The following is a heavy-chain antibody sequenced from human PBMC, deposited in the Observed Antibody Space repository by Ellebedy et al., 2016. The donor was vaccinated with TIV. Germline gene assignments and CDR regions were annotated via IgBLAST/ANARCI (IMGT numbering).Heavy chain of an antibody. Sequence: AASVKVSCKASGYTFTSYGISWVRQAPGRGLAWMGWLSSYNGNTKYAQKFQGRVTMTTDTSTSTTYMELRGLRSEDTALYYCARIGGGVSGTSFDVWGQGTIVTVSS. CDR3: ARIGGGVSGTSFDV. D-gene: IGHD3-16*01. J-gene: IGHJ3*01. CDR2: LSSYNGNT. CDR1: GYTFTSYG. V-gene: IGHV1-18*04.